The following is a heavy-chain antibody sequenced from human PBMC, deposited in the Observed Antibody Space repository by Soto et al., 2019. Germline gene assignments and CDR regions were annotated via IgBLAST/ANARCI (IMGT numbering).Heavy chain of an antibody. Sequence: PSETLSLTCTVSGGSISSGGYYWSWIRQHPGKGLEWIGYIYYSGSTYYNPSLKSRVTISVDTSKNQFSLKLSSVTAADTAVHYCARAPSAVSWFDPWGQGTLVTVSS. D-gene: IGHD3-10*01. J-gene: IGHJ5*02. CDR3: ARAPSAVSWFDP. CDR2: IYYSGST. V-gene: IGHV4-31*03. CDR1: GGSISSGGYY.